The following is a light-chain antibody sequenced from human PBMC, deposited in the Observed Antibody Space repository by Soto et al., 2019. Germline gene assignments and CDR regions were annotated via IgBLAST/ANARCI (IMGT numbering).Light chain of an antibody. CDR3: QQHNNWPPWT. J-gene: IGKJ1*01. CDR2: GAS. Sequence: EIVMTQSPATLSVSPGERATLSCRASQSVSSNLAWYQQKPGQVPRLLMYGASTRATGIPDRFSGSGSGTEFTLTISSLQSEDFEVYYCQQHNNWPPWTFGQGTKVEIK. V-gene: IGKV3-15*01. CDR1: QSVSSN.